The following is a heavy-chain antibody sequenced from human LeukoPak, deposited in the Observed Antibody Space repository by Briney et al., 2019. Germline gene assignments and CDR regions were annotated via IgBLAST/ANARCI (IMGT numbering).Heavy chain of an antibody. D-gene: IGHD6-6*01. CDR1: GFTFSSYA. V-gene: IGHV3-23*01. CDR3: AKWKYSNSGIDDY. Sequence: GGSLRLSCAASGFTFSSYAMSWVRQVPGEGLEWVSVISGSGDNTYYADSVKGRFTISRDNSKNMLYLQMNSLRAEDTAVYYCAKWKYSNSGIDDYWGQGTLVTVSS. CDR2: ISGSGDNT. J-gene: IGHJ4*02.